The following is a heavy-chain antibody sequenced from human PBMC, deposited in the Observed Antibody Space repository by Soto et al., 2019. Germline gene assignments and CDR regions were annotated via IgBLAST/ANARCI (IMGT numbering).Heavy chain of an antibody. V-gene: IGHV4-59*01. CDR3: AGTYCGGDCYYSADY. D-gene: IGHD2-21*02. CDR2: IYYSGST. Sequence: SDTLSLTCTFSGCSISSYYWSWIRQPPGKGLEWIGYIYYSGSTNYNPSLKSRVTISVDTSKNQFSLKLSSVTAADTAVYYCAGTYCGGDCYYSADYWGQGTLVTVS. CDR1: GCSISSYY. J-gene: IGHJ4*02.